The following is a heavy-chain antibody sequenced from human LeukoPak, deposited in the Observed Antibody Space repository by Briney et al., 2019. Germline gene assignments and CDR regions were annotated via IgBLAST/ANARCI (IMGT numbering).Heavy chain of an antibody. CDR3: ARAASGYYYVGDY. J-gene: IGHJ4*02. D-gene: IGHD3-22*01. Sequence: RGGSLRLSFAASGFTFSSYAIHWVRQAPGKGPEWVAVISYDGSNKYYADSVKGRFTISRNNSKNTLYLQMNSLRAEDPAVYYCARAASGYYYVGDYWGQGTLVTVSS. CDR2: ISYDGSNK. CDR1: GFTFSSYA. V-gene: IGHV3-30*04.